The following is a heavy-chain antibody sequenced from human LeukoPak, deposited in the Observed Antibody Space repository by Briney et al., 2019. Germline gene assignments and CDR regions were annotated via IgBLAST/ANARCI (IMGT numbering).Heavy chain of an antibody. V-gene: IGHV4-31*03. CDR1: GGSISRAGYF. D-gene: IGHD3-16*01. CDR2: VYYSGST. Sequence: SQTLSLTCTVSGGSISRAGYFWSWIRQHPGKGLEWIGYVYYSGSTYYNPSLKSRVSISIDTSKNQFSLKLNSVTAADTAVYYCPREFADSNWFDPWGQGTLVTVSS. CDR3: PREFADSNWFDP. J-gene: IGHJ5*02.